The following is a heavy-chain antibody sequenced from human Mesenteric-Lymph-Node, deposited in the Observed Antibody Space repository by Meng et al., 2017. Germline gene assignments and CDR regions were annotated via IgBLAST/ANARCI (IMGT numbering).Heavy chain of an antibody. CDR1: GFTFSSYA. Sequence: VLLVECGGGVVKPGSALGLSWAASGFTFSSYAMHWVRQAPGKGLEWVAVISYDGSNKYYADSVKGRFTISRDNSKNTLYLQMNSLRAEDTAVYYCASPEGSSWYDPIDYWGQGTLVTVSS. CDR2: ISYDGSNK. J-gene: IGHJ4*02. V-gene: IGHV3-30*04. D-gene: IGHD6-13*01. CDR3: ASPEGSSWYDPIDY.